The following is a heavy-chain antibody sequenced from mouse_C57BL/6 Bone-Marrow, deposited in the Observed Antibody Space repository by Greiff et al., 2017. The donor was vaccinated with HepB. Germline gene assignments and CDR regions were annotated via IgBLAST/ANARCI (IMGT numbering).Heavy chain of an antibody. J-gene: IGHJ4*01. V-gene: IGHV2-5*01. Sequence: QVQLKESGPGLVQPSQRLSITCTVSGFSLTSYGVHWVRQSPGKGLEWLGVIWRGGSTDYNAAFMSRLSITKDNSKSQVFFKMNSLQADDTAIYYCATAMITTLDYYAMDYWGQGTSVTVSS. CDR2: IWRGGST. D-gene: IGHD2-4*01. CDR3: ATAMITTLDYYAMDY. CDR1: GFSLTSYG.